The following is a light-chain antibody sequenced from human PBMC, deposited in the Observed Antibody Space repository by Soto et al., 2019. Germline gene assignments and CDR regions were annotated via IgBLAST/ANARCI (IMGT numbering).Light chain of an antibody. Sequence: EIVLTQSPDTLSLSPGERATLSCRASQSVRSERLAWYQQKRGQAPRLVIFDASFRASGIPERFLRSGSGTDFALSITRLEPEDFAVYYYQEYVGPPPITLVRVTRLHI. J-gene: IGKJ5*01. V-gene: IGKV3-20*01. CDR2: DAS. CDR3: QEYVGPPPIT. CDR1: QSVRSER.